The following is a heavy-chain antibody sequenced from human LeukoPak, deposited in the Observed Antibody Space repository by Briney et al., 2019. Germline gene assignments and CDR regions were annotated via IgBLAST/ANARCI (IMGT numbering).Heavy chain of an antibody. V-gene: IGHV4-34*01. D-gene: IGHD6-13*01. CDR3: ARGPPGVAAAGTDFDY. CDR1: GGSFSGYY. CDR2: INHSGST. Sequence: SETLSLTCAVYGGSFSGYYWSWIRQPPGKGLEWIGEINHSGSTNYNPSLKSRVTISVDTSKNQFSLKLSSVTAADTAVYYCARGPPGVAAAGTDFDYWGQGTLVTVSS. J-gene: IGHJ4*02.